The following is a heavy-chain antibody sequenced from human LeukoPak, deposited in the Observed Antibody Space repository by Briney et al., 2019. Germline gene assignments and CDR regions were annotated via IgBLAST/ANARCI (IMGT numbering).Heavy chain of an antibody. CDR3: ASQKQWLAYFDY. CDR2: IYYSGST. V-gene: IGHV4-59*08. CDR1: GGSISSYY. Sequence: SEALSLTCTVSGGSISSYYWSWIRQPPGKGREWIGYIYYSGSTNYNPALKSRVTISVDTSKNQFSLKLSSATAADTAVYYCASQKQWLAYFDYRGQGTLVTVSS. J-gene: IGHJ4*02. D-gene: IGHD6-19*01.